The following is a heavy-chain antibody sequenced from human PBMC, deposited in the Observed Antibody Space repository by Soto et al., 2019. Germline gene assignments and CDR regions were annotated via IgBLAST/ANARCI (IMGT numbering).Heavy chain of an antibody. Sequence: GASVKVSCKASGYTFTIYGISWVRQAPGQGLEWMGWISAYNGNTNYAQKLQGRVTMTTDTSTSTAYMELRSLRSDDTAVYYCALVFIDNNWFDHWGQGTLVTVSS. V-gene: IGHV1-18*01. D-gene: IGHD3-9*01. CDR3: ALVFIDNNWFDH. J-gene: IGHJ5*02. CDR2: ISAYNGNT. CDR1: GYTFTIYG.